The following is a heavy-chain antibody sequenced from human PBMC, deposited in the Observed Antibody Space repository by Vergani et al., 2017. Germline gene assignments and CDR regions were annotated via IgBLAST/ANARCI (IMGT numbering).Heavy chain of an antibody. J-gene: IGHJ3*02. CDR2: ISAYNGNT. CDR3: ARDQHYYDSSGPGAFDI. CDR1: GGTFSSYT. D-gene: IGHD3-22*01. V-gene: IGHV1-18*01. Sequence: QVQLVQSGAEVKKPGSSVKVSCKASGGTFSSYTISWVRQAPGQGLEWMGRISAYNGNTNYAQKLQGRVTMTTDTSTSTAYMELRSLRSDDTAVYYCARDQHYYDSSGPGAFDIWGQGTMVTVSS.